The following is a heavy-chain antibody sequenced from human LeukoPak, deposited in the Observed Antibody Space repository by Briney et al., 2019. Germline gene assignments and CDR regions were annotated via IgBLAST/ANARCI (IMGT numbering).Heavy chain of an antibody. Sequence: ASVKVSCKASGYTFTGYYMHWVRQAPGQGLEWMGIINPSGSSTSYAQKFQGRVTMTRDMSTSTVYMELSSLRSEDTAVYYCARDYDSSGYYQYYFDYWGQGTLVTVSS. D-gene: IGHD3-22*01. V-gene: IGHV1-46*01. CDR3: ARDYDSSGYYQYYFDY. CDR2: INPSGSST. CDR1: GYTFTGYY. J-gene: IGHJ4*02.